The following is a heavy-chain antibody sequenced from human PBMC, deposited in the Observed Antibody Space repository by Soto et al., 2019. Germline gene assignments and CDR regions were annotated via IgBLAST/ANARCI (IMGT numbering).Heavy chain of an antibody. D-gene: IGHD4-17*01. CDR2: IFYSGTA. Sequence: QVQLQESGPGLVKPSETLSLTCTVSGGYISPYYWSWIRQPPGKGLEWIGYIFYSGTATYNPSLRSRVTMSVDTSKNQFSLRLSSVTAADTAVYYCARDSGYGDPFDYWGQGTLVTVSS. CDR1: GGYISPYY. CDR3: ARDSGYGDPFDY. V-gene: IGHV4-59*01. J-gene: IGHJ4*02.